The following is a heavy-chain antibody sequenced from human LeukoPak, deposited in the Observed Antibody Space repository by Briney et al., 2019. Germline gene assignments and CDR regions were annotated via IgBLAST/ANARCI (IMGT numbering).Heavy chain of an antibody. CDR3: AREGEMATILVFDY. D-gene: IGHD5-24*01. CDR1: GGSISSYY. Sequence: SETLSLTCTVSGGSISSYYWSWIRQPAGEGLEWIGHIYSTGSTNYNPSLKSRVTISVDTSKNQFSMKLSSVTAADTAVYYCAREGEMATILVFDYWGQGTLVTVSS. CDR2: IYSTGST. V-gene: IGHV4-4*07. J-gene: IGHJ4*02.